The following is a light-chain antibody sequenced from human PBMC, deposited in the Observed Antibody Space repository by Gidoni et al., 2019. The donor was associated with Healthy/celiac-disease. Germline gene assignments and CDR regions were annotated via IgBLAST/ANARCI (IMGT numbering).Light chain of an antibody. V-gene: IGKV1-39*01. CDR3: QQSYSTPWT. J-gene: IGKJ1*01. CDR2: AAA. Sequence: DIQMTPSPSSLSASVGDRVTITCRASQSISSYLNWYQQKPGKAPKLLIYAAASLQSGGPSRFSGSGSGTDFTLTISSLQPEDFATYYSQQSYSTPWTFGQGTKVEIK. CDR1: QSISSY.